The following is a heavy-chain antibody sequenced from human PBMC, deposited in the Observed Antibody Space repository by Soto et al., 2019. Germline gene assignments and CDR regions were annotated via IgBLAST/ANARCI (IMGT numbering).Heavy chain of an antibody. V-gene: IGHV3-30-3*01. CDR2: ISYDGSNK. CDR1: GFTFSSYA. D-gene: IGHD3-3*01. Sequence: QVQLVESGGGVVQPGRSLRLSCAASGFTFSSYAMHWVRQAPGKGLEWVAVISYDGSNKYYADSVKGRFTISRDNSKNTLYLQMNSLRAEDTAVYYCARDFKNLGVVGSPYYYYGMDVWGQGTTVTVSS. CDR3: ARDFKNLGVVGSPYYYYGMDV. J-gene: IGHJ6*02.